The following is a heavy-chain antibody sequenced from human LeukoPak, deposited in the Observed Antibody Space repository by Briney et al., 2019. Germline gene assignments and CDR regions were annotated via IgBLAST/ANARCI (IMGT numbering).Heavy chain of an antibody. CDR1: GGTFSSYA. CDR2: IIPIFGTA. D-gene: IGHD3-3*01. CDR3: ARDLSDYDFWSGPFDY. J-gene: IGHJ4*02. Sequence: GASVKVSCKASGGTFSSYAISWVRQAPGQGLEWMGGIIPIFGTANYAQKFQGRVSITADESTSTAYMELSSLRSEDTAVYYCARDLSDYDFWSGPFDYWGQGTLVTVSS. V-gene: IGHV1-69*13.